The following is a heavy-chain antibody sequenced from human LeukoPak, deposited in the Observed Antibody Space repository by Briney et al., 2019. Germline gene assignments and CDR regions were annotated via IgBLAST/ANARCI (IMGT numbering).Heavy chain of an antibody. CDR2: IRNQLDGGTA. V-gene: IGHV3-15*01. CDR1: GFTSSQDW. D-gene: IGHD1-7*01. CDR3: TKLNARDASDF. Sequence: GGSLRLSCAASGFTSSQDWMSWVRQAPGKGLEWVGRIRNQLDGGTADYAAPVKGRITISRDDSTNTLYLQMNSLKTEDTGLYYCTKLNARDASDFWGQGTMVTVSS. J-gene: IGHJ3*01.